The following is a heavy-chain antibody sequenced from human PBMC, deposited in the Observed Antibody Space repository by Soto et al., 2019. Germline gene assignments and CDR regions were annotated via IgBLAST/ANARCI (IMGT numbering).Heavy chain of an antibody. D-gene: IGHD3-3*01. CDR1: GGPIIRYC. Sequence: SETLSLTCTVSGGPIIRYCWTWIRQPPGKGLVWVGYISDSGSTHYTPALKRRVTMSVYTCKNSFSLKLSSVTAADTAVYYCARCRDYDFWGGYYTAHGRPCYLDYWGQGTLVTVSS. J-gene: IGHJ4*02. CDR2: ISDSGST. V-gene: IGHV4-59*01. CDR3: ARCRDYDFWGGYYTAHGRPCYLDY.